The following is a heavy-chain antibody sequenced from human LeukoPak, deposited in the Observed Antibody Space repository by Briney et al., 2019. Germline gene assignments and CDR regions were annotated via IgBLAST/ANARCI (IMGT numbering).Heavy chain of an antibody. D-gene: IGHD6-13*01. J-gene: IGHJ4*01. CDR3: ARSQGIAAAGTY. CDR2: IYYSGST. V-gene: IGHV4-39*01. CDR1: GGSISGSSYY. Sequence: PSETLSLTCTVSGGSISGSSYYWGWSRQPPGKGLEWIGSIYYSGSTYYNPSLKSRVTISVDTSKNQFSLKLSSVTAADTAVYYCARSQGIAAAGTYWGHGTLVTVSS.